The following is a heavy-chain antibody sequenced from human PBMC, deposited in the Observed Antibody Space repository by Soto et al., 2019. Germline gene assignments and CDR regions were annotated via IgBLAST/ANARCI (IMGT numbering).Heavy chain of an antibody. CDR3: ATVFDV. Sequence: GGSLRLSCAASGFTLGSHRIHWVRQAPGKGLEWVSRIDTDGGGTSYADSVKGRFTIFTDNAENTVYLQMNGLRVEDTAVYYCATVFDVWGQGTLVTAPQ. V-gene: IGHV3-74*01. CDR1: GFTLGSHR. D-gene: IGHD4-17*01. CDR2: IDTDGGGT. J-gene: IGHJ4*02.